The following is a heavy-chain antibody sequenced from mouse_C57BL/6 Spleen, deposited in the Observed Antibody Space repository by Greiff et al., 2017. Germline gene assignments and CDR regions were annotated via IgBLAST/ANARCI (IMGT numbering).Heavy chain of an antibody. Sequence: QVQLQQSGAELVRPGASVTLSCKASGYTFTDYEMHWVKQTPVHGLEWIGAIDPETGGTAYNQKFKGKAILTADKSSSTAYMELRSLTSEDSAVYYCTRSGDYYGRGYFDYWGQGTTLTVSS. CDR1: GYTFTDYE. J-gene: IGHJ2*01. D-gene: IGHD1-1*01. V-gene: IGHV1-15*01. CDR3: TRSGDYYGRGYFDY. CDR2: IDPETGGT.